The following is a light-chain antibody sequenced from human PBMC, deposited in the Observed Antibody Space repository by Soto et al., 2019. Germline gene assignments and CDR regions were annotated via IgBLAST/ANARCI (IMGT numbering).Light chain of an antibody. CDR2: GAS. J-gene: IGKJ4*01. Sequence: EIEMTQSPATLSVSPWEGATLSCRASHSVDSNLAWYQQKPGQAPRLLIYGASTRPTGIPARFSGSGSGADFTLTISSLQSEDFAVYYCQQYDKWPLTFGGGTKVDI. CDR3: QQYDKWPLT. CDR1: HSVDSN. V-gene: IGKV3D-15*01.